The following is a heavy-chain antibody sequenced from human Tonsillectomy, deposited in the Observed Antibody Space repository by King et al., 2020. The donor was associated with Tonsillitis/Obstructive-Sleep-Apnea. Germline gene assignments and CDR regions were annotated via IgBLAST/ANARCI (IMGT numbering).Heavy chain of an antibody. J-gene: IGHJ4*02. V-gene: IGHV3-21*01. CDR3: ARDSGEYFDY. CDR2: IISSGSYI. CDR1: GFTFSSYS. D-gene: IGHD7-27*01. Sequence: EVQLVESGGGLVKPGGSLRLSCEASGFTFSSYSMNWVRQAPGKGLEWVSSIISSGSYIYYADSLKGRFTISRDNTKNSLYLQMNSLRAEDTAVYYCARDSGEYFDYWGQGTLVTVSS.